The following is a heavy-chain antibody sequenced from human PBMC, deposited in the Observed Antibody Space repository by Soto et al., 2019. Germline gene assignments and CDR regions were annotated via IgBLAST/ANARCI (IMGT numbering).Heavy chain of an antibody. Sequence: QVQLQESGPGLVKPSETLSLTCNVSGVSMSGHFWNWIRQTPGRGLEWIGYIYHTGSIQYNPSLKSRITMSKDTSKSQFSLKFKSVTAADTATYYCAKLSAAERDSTFIIVFDSWGKGALVTVSA. CDR2: IYHTGSI. CDR3: AKLSAAERDSTFIIVFDS. D-gene: IGHD1-1*01. CDR1: GVSMSGHF. V-gene: IGHV4-59*11. J-gene: IGHJ4*02.